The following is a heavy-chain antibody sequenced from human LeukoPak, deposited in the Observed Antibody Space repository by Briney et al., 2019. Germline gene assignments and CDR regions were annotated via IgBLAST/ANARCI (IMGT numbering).Heavy chain of an antibody. CDR3: ARKNGLDY. CDR2: ISYDGSKK. J-gene: IGHJ4*02. CDR1: GFTFSTYA. V-gene: IGHV3-30*04. Sequence: PGRSLRLSCAASGFTFSTYAIHWVRQAPGKGLQWLALISYDGSKKYYADSVRGRFTISRDNAKNSLYLQMNSLRAEDTAAYYCARKNGLDYWGQGTLVTVSS.